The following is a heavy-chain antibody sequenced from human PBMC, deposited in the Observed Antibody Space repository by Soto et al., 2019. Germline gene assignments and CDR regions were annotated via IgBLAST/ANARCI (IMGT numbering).Heavy chain of an antibody. J-gene: IGHJ4*02. V-gene: IGHV3-74*01. CDR2: ISDDGSRA. D-gene: IGHD3-10*01. CDR3: TRGPRPSSVGTGAF. CDR1: GFTFSMYW. Sequence: HPXESLRLSCTASGFTFSMYWMHWVRQVPGKGPEWVSRISDDGSRADYADSVKGRFTISRDNAKNTLYLEMHVLRADDTAVYYCTRGPRPSSVGTGAFWGQGTPVTVSS.